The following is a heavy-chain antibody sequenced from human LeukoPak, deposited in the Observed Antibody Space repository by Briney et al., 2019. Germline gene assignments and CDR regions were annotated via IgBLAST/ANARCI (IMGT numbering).Heavy chain of an antibody. CDR1: GGSISSGGYY. V-gene: IGHV4-39*07. CDR2: VYYSGNT. CDR3: ARTYGDYVDAFDI. Sequence: SETLSLTCTVSGGSISSGGYYWGLIRQPPGKRLDWIGSVYYSGNTYYNPSLKSRVTISVDTSKNQFSLNLSSVTAADTAVYYCARTYGDYVDAFDIWGQGTVVTASS. J-gene: IGHJ3*02. D-gene: IGHD4-17*01.